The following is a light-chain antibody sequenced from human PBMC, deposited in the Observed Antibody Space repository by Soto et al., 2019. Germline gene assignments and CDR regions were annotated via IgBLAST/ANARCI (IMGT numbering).Light chain of an antibody. J-gene: IGLJ1*01. V-gene: IGLV1-36*01. CDR3: AAWDDSLNAYV. CDR2: YDD. CDR1: SSNIGNNA. Sequence: QSVLTQPPSVSEAPRQRVTISCSGRSSNIGNNAVNWYQQVPGQAPKIVIYYDDLLTSGVSDRFSGSKSGTSASLAISALQSDDEADYYCAAWDDSLNAYVFGPGTKLTVL.